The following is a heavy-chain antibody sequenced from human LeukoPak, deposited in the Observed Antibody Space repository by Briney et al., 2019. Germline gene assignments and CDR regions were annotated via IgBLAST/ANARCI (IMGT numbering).Heavy chain of an antibody. CDR3: AKEGSVCTNGICRYFDD. V-gene: IGHV3-9*01. CDR2: SWNSGHI. CDR1: GFNFDGCA. Sequence: GRSLRLSCTASGFNFDGCAMHWVRHAPAKGPEWVSSSWNSGHIVYADSVKGRFTISRDNAKNSLYLQMDSLRGEDTALYYCAKEGSVCTNGICRYFDDWGQGTLVTVSS. D-gene: IGHD2-8*01. J-gene: IGHJ4*02.